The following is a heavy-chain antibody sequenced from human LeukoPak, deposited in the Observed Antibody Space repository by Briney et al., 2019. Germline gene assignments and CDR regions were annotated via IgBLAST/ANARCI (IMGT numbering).Heavy chain of an antibody. Sequence: GASVKVSCKASAYTFTGYYMHWVRQAPGQGLEWMGWINPNSGGTNYAQKFQGRVTMTRDTSISTAYMELSRLRSDDTAVYYCARDPYTNNWFDPWGQGTLVTVSS. J-gene: IGHJ5*02. CDR1: AYTFTGYY. V-gene: IGHV1-2*02. CDR3: ARDPYTNNWFDP. CDR2: INPNSGGT. D-gene: IGHD4-11*01.